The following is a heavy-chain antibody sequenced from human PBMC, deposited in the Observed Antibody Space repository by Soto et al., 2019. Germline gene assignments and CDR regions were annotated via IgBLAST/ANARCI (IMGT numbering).Heavy chain of an antibody. V-gene: IGHV4-59*01. J-gene: IGHJ4*02. CDR1: GGSISGDF. CDR2: ISDTGIT. D-gene: IGHD2-8*02. CDR3: ARAMIHLDGTGPYYFDY. Sequence: SETLSLTCTVSGGSISGDFWSWIRQPPGRGLEWIGDISDTGITKYNPSLQSRVTLTVDMSNNLLSLRLSFLTAADTAVYYCARAMIHLDGTGPYYFDYWGQGAMVTVSS.